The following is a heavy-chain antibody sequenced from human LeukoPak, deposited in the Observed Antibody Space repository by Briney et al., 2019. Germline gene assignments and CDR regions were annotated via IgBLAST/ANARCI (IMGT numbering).Heavy chain of an antibody. CDR3: ARDQEAGYGSGGYYY. CDR2: IKQDGSEK. D-gene: IGHD3-10*01. V-gene: IGHV3-7*01. J-gene: IGHJ4*02. CDR1: GFTFSSYC. Sequence: GGSLRLSCAASGFTFSSYCMSWVRQAPGKGLEWVANIKQDGSEKYYVDSVKGRFTISRDNAKNSLYLQMHSLRAEDTAVYYCARDQEAGYGSGGYYYWGQGTLVTVSS.